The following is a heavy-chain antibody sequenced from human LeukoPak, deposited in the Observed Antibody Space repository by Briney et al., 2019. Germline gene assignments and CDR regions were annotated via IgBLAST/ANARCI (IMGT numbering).Heavy chain of an antibody. J-gene: IGHJ4*02. CDR1: GYSIRSGYY. D-gene: IGHD4-17*01. V-gene: IGHV4-38-2*02. CDR3: ARGKNDYGEPVFDY. CDR2: IYHSGST. Sequence: SETLSLTCTVSGYSIRSGYYWSWIRQPPGRGLEWIGSIYHSGSTYYNPSLKSRVTISVDTSKNQFSLKLSSVTAADTAVYYCARGKNDYGEPVFDYWGQGTLVTVSS.